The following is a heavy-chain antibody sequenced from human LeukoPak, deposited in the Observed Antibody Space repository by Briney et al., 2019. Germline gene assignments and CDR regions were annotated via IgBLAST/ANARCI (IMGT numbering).Heavy chain of an antibody. Sequence: SETLSLTCTVSGGSITNYYWSWIRQPPGKGLEWIGSIYYSGSTYYNPSLKNRLTISVDTSKNQFSLKLSSVTAADTAVYYCARTRYYYGSRSYGAPYYFDYWGQGTLVTVSS. D-gene: IGHD3-10*01. CDR2: IYYSGST. V-gene: IGHV4-59*05. CDR3: ARTRYYYGSRSYGAPYYFDY. J-gene: IGHJ4*02. CDR1: GGSITNYY.